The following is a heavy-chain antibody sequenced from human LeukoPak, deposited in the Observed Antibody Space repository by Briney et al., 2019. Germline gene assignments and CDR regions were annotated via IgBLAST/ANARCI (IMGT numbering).Heavy chain of an antibody. CDR3: ARAGNNWSFDY. Sequence: SETLSLTCTVSGGSISGSPYYWGWIRQPPGKGLEWIGDIYYSGSTYNNPSLKSRVTMAVDTSKNQFSLKVSSVTAADTAVYYCARAGNNWSFDYWGQGTLVTVSS. J-gene: IGHJ4*02. D-gene: IGHD1-1*01. CDR1: GGSISGSPYY. V-gene: IGHV4-39*07. CDR2: IYYSGST.